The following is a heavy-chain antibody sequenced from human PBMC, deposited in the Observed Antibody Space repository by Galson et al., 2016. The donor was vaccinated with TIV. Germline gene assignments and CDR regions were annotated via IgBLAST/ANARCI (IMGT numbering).Heavy chain of an antibody. V-gene: IGHV4-38-2*01. CDR3: AKMARTTGPDTEYYFDH. Sequence: SETLSLTCAVSGSFISSGYYWGWIRQSPGKGLEWIGSFYYGGSTYYNPPLKSRVAISVDPSKNQFSLRLSSVTAADTAVYYCAKMARTTGPDTEYYFDHWGQGMLVTVSS. J-gene: IGHJ4*02. CDR1: GSFISSGYY. D-gene: IGHD1-1*01. CDR2: FYYGGST.